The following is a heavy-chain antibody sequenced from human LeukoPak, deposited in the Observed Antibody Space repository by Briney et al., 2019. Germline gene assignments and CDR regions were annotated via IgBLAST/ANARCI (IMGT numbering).Heavy chain of an antibody. CDR2: INSDGSST. CDR1: GFTFSSYW. CDR3: ARVVSSSWYLDY. V-gene: IGHV3-74*01. D-gene: IGHD6-13*01. Sequence: GGSLRLSCAASGFTFSSYWMHWVRQAPGKGLVWVSRINSDGSSTSYADSVKGRFTISRDNAKNTLYLQMNSLRAEDTAVYYCARVVSSSWYLDYWGQGTLVTVSS. J-gene: IGHJ4*02.